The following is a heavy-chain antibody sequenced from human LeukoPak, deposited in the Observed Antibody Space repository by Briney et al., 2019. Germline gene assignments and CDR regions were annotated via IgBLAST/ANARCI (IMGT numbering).Heavy chain of an antibody. Sequence: GGSLRLSCAASGFTFSTYAIHWVRQAPGKGLEWVAVISYDGSNKYYADSVKGRFTISRDNSKNTLYLQMNSLRAEDTAVYYCANLGSGRVTDYWGQGTLVTVSS. CDR3: ANLGSGRVTDY. CDR1: GFTFSTYA. CDR2: ISYDGSNK. J-gene: IGHJ4*02. V-gene: IGHV3-30-3*01. D-gene: IGHD3-10*01.